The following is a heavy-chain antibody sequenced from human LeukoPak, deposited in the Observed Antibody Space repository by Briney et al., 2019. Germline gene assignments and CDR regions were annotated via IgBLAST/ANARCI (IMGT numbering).Heavy chain of an antibody. D-gene: IGHD6-19*01. CDR2: IYTGGTT. J-gene: IGHJ4*02. Sequence: GGSLRLSCAASGFSVGSNYMNWVRQAPGKGLEWVSAIYTGGTTYYADSVKGRFTISRDNSKNTLYLQMNSLRAEDTAVYYCARDKLGSGYSSDFDYWGQGTLVTVSS. V-gene: IGHV3-66*02. CDR3: ARDKLGSGYSSDFDY. CDR1: GFSVGSNY.